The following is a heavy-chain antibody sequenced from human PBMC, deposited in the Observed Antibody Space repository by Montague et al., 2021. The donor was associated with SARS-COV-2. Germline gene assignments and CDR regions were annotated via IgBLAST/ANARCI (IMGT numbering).Heavy chain of an antibody. CDR1: GDSISGFY. Sequence: SETLSLTCTVSGDSISGFYWNWIRQPPGKGLEWIGKIYYSGITNYNPSLKSRVTISVDTSKNQFSLKLISVTAADTALYYCARGVVAAPDTSDYWGRGTLVTVSS. V-gene: IGHV4-59*13. J-gene: IGHJ4*02. D-gene: IGHD6-13*01. CDR3: ARGVVAAPDTSDY. CDR2: IYYSGIT.